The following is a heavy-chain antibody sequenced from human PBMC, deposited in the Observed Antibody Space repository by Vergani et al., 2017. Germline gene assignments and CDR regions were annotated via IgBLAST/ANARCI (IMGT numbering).Heavy chain of an antibody. J-gene: IGHJ4*02. V-gene: IGHV4-61*02. CDR3: ARGSCLGGSCYKPLFDY. CDR1: GGSINSHNYY. D-gene: IGHD2-15*01. Sequence: QVQLQESAPGLVKPSQTLSLTCTVSGGSINSHNYYWSWIRQPAGKGLEWIGRIHTSGSTNYNPSLKSRVTMSEDTSKNQFSLNLTSVTAADTAVYFCARGSCLGGSCYKPLFDYWGQGILVIVSS. CDR2: IHTSGST.